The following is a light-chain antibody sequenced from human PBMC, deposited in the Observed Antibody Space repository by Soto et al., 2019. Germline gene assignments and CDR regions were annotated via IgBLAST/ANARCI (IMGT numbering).Light chain of an antibody. CDR1: QGLSSY. J-gene: IGKJ4*01. CDR2: AAS. CDR3: QQVNSYPLT. V-gene: IGKV1-9*01. Sequence: IQLTQSPSSLSVSVGDRVTITCRASQGLSSYLAWYQQKPGKAPKLLIYAASTLQSGVPSRFSGSGSETDFTLTISSLQAEDFATYYCQQVNSYPLTVGGGTKVDIK.